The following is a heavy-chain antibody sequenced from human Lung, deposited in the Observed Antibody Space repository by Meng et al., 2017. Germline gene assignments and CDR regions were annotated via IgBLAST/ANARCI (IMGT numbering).Heavy chain of an antibody. CDR1: GGSFSDYY. Sequence: QVQLQQWGVGLLKPSETLSLTCVVSGGSFSDYYWSWIRQPPGKGLEWIGEINHSGSTNYNPSLESRATISVDTSQNNLSLKLSSVTAADSAVYYCARGPTTMAHDVDYWGQGTLVTVSS. CDR2: INHSGST. J-gene: IGHJ4*02. V-gene: IGHV4-34*01. D-gene: IGHD4-11*01. CDR3: ARGPTTMAHDVDY.